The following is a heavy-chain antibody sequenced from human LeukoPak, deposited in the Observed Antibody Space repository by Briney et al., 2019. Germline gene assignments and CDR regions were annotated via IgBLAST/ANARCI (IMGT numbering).Heavy chain of an antibody. D-gene: IGHD2-15*01. V-gene: IGHV3-7*03. CDR1: GFTFSSYW. CDR3: AKAPVTSCRGAFCYPFDY. Sequence: GGSLRLSCAASGFTFSSYWMSWVRQAPGKGLEWVANIKQDGSEKYYVDSVKGRFTISRDNAKNSLYLQMNSLRAEDAAVYYCAKAPVTSCRGAFCYPFDYWGQGTLVTVSS. CDR2: IKQDGSEK. J-gene: IGHJ4*02.